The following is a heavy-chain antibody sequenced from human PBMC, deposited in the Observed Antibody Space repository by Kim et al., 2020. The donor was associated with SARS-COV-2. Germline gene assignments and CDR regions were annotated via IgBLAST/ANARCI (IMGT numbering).Heavy chain of an antibody. V-gene: IGHV4-31*02. D-gene: IGHD3-10*01. J-gene: IGHJ4*02. CDR3: ARSTSMVRGVRYFDY. Sequence: NPTLKGRVTISVDTSKNQYSLKLSSVTAADTAVYYCARSTSMVRGVRYFDYWGQGTLVTVST.